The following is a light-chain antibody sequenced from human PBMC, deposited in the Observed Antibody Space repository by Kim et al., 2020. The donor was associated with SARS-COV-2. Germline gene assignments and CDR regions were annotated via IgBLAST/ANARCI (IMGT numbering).Light chain of an antibody. CDR3: KSRDSSGNLYV. Sequence: SSELTQDPAVSVALGQTISFTCQGDSLRTYYAGWYQQKPGQAPVLVIYDKNNRPSGIPDRFSGSSSGDTASLTITGAPAEDEADYYCKSRDSSGNLYVF. CDR1: SLRTYY. J-gene: IGLJ1*01. CDR2: DKN. V-gene: IGLV3-19*01.